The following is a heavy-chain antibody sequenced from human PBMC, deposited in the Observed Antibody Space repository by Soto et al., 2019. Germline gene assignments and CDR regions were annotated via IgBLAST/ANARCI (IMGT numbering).Heavy chain of an antibody. CDR1: GYTFTGYY. CDR2: INPNSGGT. Sequence: ASGKVSCKASGYTFTGYYMRWVRQAPGQGLEWVGWINPNSGGTNYAQKFQGWVTMTRDTPISTAYMELSRRRSDDTAVYYCARVPGGGWDFDYWGQGTLVTVSS. J-gene: IGHJ4*02. D-gene: IGHD6-19*01. CDR3: ARVPGGGWDFDY. V-gene: IGHV1-2*04.